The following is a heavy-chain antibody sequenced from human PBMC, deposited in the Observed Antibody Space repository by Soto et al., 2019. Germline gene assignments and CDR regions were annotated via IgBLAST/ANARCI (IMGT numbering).Heavy chain of an antibody. CDR3: ARVSGYYDSSGYYYKLNMDV. J-gene: IGHJ6*02. CDR2: INHSGST. V-gene: IGHV4-34*01. Sequence: SETLSLTRAVYGGSFSGYYWSWIRQPPGKGLEWIGEINHSGSTNYNPSLKSRVTISVDTSKNQFSLKLSSVTAADTAVYYCARVSGYYDSSGYYYKLNMDVWGQGTTVTVSS. CDR1: GGSFSGYY. D-gene: IGHD3-22*01.